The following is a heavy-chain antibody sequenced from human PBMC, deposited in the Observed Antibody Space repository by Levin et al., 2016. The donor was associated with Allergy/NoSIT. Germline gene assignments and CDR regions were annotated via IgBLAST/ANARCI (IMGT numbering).Heavy chain of an antibody. CDR3: ANLYSAIAPRGFGWDV. Sequence: WIRQPPGKGLEWVSGISGSGGSTHYADSVKGRFTISRDNSKNTLFLQMNSLRVEDTAVYYCANLYSAIAPRGFGWDVWGHGTTVTVSS. J-gene: IGHJ6*02. D-gene: IGHD1-26*01. V-gene: IGHV3-23*01. CDR2: ISGSGGST.